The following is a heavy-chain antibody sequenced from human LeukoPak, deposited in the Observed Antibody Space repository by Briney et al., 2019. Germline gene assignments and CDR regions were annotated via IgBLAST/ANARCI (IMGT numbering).Heavy chain of an antibody. CDR1: GFTFSSYG. J-gene: IGHJ4*02. Sequence: GGSLRLSCAASGFTFSSYGMHWVRQAPGKGLEWVAVISYDGSNKYYADSVKGRFTISRDNSKNTLYLQMNSLRAEDTAVYYCAKDLAAYYGDCPFDYWGQGTLVTVSS. CDR2: ISYDGSNK. CDR3: AKDLAAYYGDCPFDY. D-gene: IGHD4-17*01. V-gene: IGHV3-30*18.